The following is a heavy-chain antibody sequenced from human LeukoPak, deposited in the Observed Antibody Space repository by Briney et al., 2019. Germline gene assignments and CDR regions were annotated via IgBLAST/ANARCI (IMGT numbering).Heavy chain of an antibody. V-gene: IGHV3-13*01. J-gene: IGHJ5*02. CDR2: IGTAGDT. CDR3: ARGMAVAGGKWFDP. CDR1: GFTFSSYD. Sequence: GGSLRLSCAASGFTFSSYDMHWVRQATGKGLEWVSAIGTAGDTYYPGSVKGRFTISRENAKNSLYLQMNSLRAGDTAVYYCARGMAVAGGKWFDPWGQGTLVTVSS. D-gene: IGHD6-19*01.